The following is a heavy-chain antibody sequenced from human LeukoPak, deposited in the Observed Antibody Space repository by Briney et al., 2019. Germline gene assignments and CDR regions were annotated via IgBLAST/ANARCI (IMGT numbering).Heavy chain of an antibody. D-gene: IGHD1-7*01. CDR1: GFTFTSYD. CDR3: ATPAPLITGTTDSYYYGMDV. CDR2: IWYDGSNT. V-gene: IGHV3-33*01. Sequence: GGSLRLSCAASGFTFTSYDMHWVRQAPGKGLEWVALIWYDGSNTYYTDSVRGRFTISRDNSKSTLYLQMNSLRAEDTAVYYCATPAPLITGTTDSYYYGMDVWGQGTTVTVSS. J-gene: IGHJ6*02.